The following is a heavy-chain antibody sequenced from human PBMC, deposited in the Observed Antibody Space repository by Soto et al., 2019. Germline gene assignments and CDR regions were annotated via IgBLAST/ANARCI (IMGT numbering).Heavy chain of an antibody. Sequence: QVQLVQSGAEVKKPGASVKVSCKASGYTFTSYGISWVRQAPGQGLEWMGWISAYNGNTNYAQKLQGRVTMTTDTPTSTAYMELRSLRSDDTALYYSARGIAVAGTGNWFDPWGQGTLVTVSS. J-gene: IGHJ5*02. CDR3: ARGIAVAGTGNWFDP. CDR2: ISAYNGNT. D-gene: IGHD6-19*01. V-gene: IGHV1-18*01. CDR1: GYTFTSYG.